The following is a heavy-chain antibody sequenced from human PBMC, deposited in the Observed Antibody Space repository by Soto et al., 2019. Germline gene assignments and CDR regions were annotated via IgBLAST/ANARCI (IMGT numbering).Heavy chain of an antibody. CDR3: ARHGGLTAAGTGFDY. Sequence: SETLSLTCTVSGGSISSYYWSWIRQPPGKGLEWIGYIYYSGSTNYNPSLKSRVTISVDTSKNQFSLKLSSVTAADTAVYYCARHGGLTAAGTGFDYWGQGTLVTVSS. CDR2: IYYSGST. V-gene: IGHV4-59*08. D-gene: IGHD6-13*01. J-gene: IGHJ4*02. CDR1: GGSISSYY.